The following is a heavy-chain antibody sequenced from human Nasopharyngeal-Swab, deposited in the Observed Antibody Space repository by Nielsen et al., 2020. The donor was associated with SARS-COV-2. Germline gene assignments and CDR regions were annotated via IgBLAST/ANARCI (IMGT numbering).Heavy chain of an antibody. D-gene: IGHD1-26*01. J-gene: IGHJ6*02. CDR2: IYPGDSNT. CDR3: ARPMRPMGHYYFGMDV. CDR1: GYSFTNYW. Sequence: KVSCKGSGYSFTNYWIGWLRQMPGKGLEWMGIIYPGDSNTRNSPSFQGQVTLSVDKYSSTAYLQWSSLKDSDTAIYYCARPMRPMGHYYFGMDVWGQGTTFTVSS. V-gene: IGHV5-51*01.